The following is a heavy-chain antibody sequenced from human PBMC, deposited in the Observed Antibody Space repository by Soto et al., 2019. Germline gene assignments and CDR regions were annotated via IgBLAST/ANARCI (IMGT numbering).Heavy chain of an antibody. CDR1: GFTFSSYG. D-gene: IGHD6-13*01. CDR2: ISYDGSNK. J-gene: IGHJ6*02. CDR3: AKGGEQQLEDYYYYYGMDV. Sequence: QVQLVESGGGVVQPGRSLRLSCAASGFTFSSYGMHWVRQAPGKGLEWVAVISYDGSNKYYAESVKGRFTISRDNSKNTLYLQMNSLRAEDTAVYYCAKGGEQQLEDYYYYYGMDVWDQGTTVTVSS. V-gene: IGHV3-30*18.